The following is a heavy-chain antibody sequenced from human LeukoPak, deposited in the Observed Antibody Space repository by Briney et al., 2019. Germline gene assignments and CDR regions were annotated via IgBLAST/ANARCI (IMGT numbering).Heavy chain of an antibody. CDR1: GFTFSSYA. CDR2: ISFDGSNK. J-gene: IGHJ4*02. CDR3: AREAGRWLRTPIDY. Sequence: TGGSLRLSCAAPGFTFSSYAMHWVRQAPGKGLEWVTVISFDGSNKYYADSVKGRFTISRDNSKSTLYLQMNSLRAEDTAVYYCAREAGRWLRTPIDYWGQGTLVTVSS. D-gene: IGHD5-12*01. V-gene: IGHV3-30-3*01.